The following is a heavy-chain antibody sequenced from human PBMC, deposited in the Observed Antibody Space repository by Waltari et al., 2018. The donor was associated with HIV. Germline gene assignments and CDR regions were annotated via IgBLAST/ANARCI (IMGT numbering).Heavy chain of an antibody. CDR3: ARHALRVGAAYWSFDL. CDR2: IYYSGST. J-gene: IGHJ2*01. D-gene: IGHD1-26*01. Sequence: QLQLQESGPGLVTPSETLSLTCPVPGHSISNSNYFWGWIRQPPGKGLEWIGGIYYSGSTYYNPSLKSRVTISVDTSKNQFSLKVNSVTAADTAVYYCARHALRVGAAYWSFDLWGRGTLVTVSS. V-gene: IGHV4-39*01. CDR1: GHSISNSNYF.